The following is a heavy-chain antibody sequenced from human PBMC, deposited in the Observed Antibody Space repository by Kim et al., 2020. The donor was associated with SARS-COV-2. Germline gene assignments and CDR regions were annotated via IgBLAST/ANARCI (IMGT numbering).Heavy chain of an antibody. CDR2: MREDGSGI. J-gene: IGHJ6*02. CDR3: ARGQYGLDV. Sequence: GGSLRLSCVASGIDFRNNWMSWVRQPRGKGLEWVAHMREDGSGIDYADSVKGRFTIFRDNAQESLYLQMNSLRVEDTATYYCARGQYGLDVWGQGTTVT. CDR1: GIDFRNNW. V-gene: IGHV3-7*05.